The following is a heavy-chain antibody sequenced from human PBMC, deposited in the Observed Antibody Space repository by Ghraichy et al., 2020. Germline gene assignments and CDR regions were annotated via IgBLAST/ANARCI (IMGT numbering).Heavy chain of an antibody. CDR1: GYSISSAYY. J-gene: IGHJ2*01. Sequence: SQTLSLTCAVSGYSISSAYYWGWIRQSPGKGLEWIGSLNHGDRGDSYYNPSLKSRVMISVDTSRKQVSLRLAYVTAADPAVYYCATFGRGYKYWYSDIWGRGTLVTVS. CDR3: ATFGRGYKYWYSDI. D-gene: IGHD3-16*01. V-gene: IGHV4-38-2*01. CDR2: LNHGDRGDS.